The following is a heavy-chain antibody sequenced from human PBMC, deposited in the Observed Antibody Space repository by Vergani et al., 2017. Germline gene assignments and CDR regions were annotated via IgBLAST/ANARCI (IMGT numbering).Heavy chain of an antibody. V-gene: IGHV4-34*01. CDR3: AGEGYCTNGVCFALWDV. CDR2: IRHDGIT. D-gene: IGHD2-8*01. CDR1: GGSFNDYW. J-gene: IGHJ4*02. Sequence: QAQLQQWGAGLLKPSETLSLTCAIYGGSFNDYWWTWIRQPPGKGLEWIGEIRHDGITLYSPSLKSRVTISIDTSTHQFSLNLRSVTAADAAVYYCAGEGYCTNGVCFALWDVWGQGALVTVSS.